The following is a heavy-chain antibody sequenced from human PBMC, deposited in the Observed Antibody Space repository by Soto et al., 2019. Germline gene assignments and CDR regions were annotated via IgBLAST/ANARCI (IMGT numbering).Heavy chain of an antibody. CDR3: AKDCRYSSSWYPQQLDNWFDP. Sequence: PGGSLRLSCAASGFTFSSYGMHWVRQAPGKGLEWVAVISYDGSNKYYAEYVKGRFTISRDNSKNTLYLQMNSLRAEDTAVYYCAKDCRYSSSWYPQQLDNWFDPWGQGTLVTVSS. CDR2: ISYDGSNK. D-gene: IGHD6-13*01. J-gene: IGHJ5*02. V-gene: IGHV3-30*18. CDR1: GFTFSSYG.